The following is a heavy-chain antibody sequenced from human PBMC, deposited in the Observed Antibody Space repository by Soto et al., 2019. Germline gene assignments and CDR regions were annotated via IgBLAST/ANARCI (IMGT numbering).Heavy chain of an antibody. V-gene: IGHV4-31*03. CDR2: IYHSGST. CDR1: NASITSSGYY. Sequence: QVQLQESGPRLVEASQTLSLTCTVSNASITSSGYYWSWVRQPPGKRLEWIGYIYHSGSTFYSPSLLRRLTMSVDTSKNQFSLTLRSVTAADTAVYHCARMSGTYYVPDYWGQGTLVTVSS. D-gene: IGHD1-26*01. J-gene: IGHJ4*02. CDR3: ARMSGTYYVPDY.